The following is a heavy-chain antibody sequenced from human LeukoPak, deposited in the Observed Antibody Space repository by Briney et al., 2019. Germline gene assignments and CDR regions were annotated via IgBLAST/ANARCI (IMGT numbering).Heavy chain of an antibody. D-gene: IGHD2-21*01. V-gene: IGHV4-39*01. CDR1: GGSISSSSYY. CDR2: IYYSGST. CDR3: ARHRPIVVVIAN. Sequence: SETLSLTCTVSGGSISSSSYYWGWIRQPPGKGLEWIGSIYYSGSTYYNPSLKSRVTISVDTSKNQFSLKLSSVTAADTAVYYCARHRPIVVVIANRGQGTLVTVSS. J-gene: IGHJ4*02.